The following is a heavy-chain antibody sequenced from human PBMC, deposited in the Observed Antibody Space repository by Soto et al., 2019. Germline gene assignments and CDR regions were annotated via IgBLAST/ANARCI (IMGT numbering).Heavy chain of an antibody. Sequence: SETLSLTCTVSGGSISSYYWSWIRQPPGKGLEWIGYIYYSGSTNYNPSLKSRVTISVDTSKNQFSLKLSSVTAADTAAYYCARTSLLWFGESTDRTIWFDPWGQGTLVTVSS. V-gene: IGHV4-59*08. D-gene: IGHD3-10*01. CDR1: GGSISSYY. CDR2: IYYSGST. J-gene: IGHJ5*02. CDR3: ARTSLLWFGESTDRTIWFDP.